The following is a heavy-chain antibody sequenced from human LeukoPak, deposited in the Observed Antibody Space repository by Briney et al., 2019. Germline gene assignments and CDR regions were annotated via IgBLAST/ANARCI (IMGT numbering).Heavy chain of an antibody. CDR2: IRSKAYGGTT. CDR3: TRGPIRLWLYYAMDV. CDR1: RFTFGDHA. D-gene: IGHD5-18*01. J-gene: IGHJ6*02. Sequence: PGRSLRLSCTASRFTFGDHAMSWVRQAPGKGLEWVGFIRSKAYGGTTEYAASVKGRFTISRDDSKSIAYLQMNSLKAEDTAVYYCTRGPIRLWLYYAMDVWGQGTTVIVSS. V-gene: IGHV3-49*04.